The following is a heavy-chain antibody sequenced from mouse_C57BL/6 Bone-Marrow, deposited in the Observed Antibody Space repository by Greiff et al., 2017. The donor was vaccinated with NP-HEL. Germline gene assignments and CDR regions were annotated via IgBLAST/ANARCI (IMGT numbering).Heavy chain of an antibody. J-gene: IGHJ1*03. D-gene: IGHD2-3*01. CDR2: IYPGSGNT. V-gene: IGHV1-66*01. CDR3: ASDDYGYFDV. CDR1: GYSFTSYY. Sequence: QVQLQQSGPELVKPGASVKISCKASGYSFTSYYIHWVKQRPGQGLEWIGWIYPGSGNTKYNEKFKGKATLTADTSSSTAYMQLSSLTSEDSAVYYCASDDYGYFDVWGTGTTVTVAS.